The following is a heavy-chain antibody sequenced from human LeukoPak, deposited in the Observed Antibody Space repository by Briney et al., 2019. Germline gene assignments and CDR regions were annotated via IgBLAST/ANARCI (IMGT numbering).Heavy chain of an antibody. CDR2: IKQDGIEK. CDR1: GFTFSNYW. D-gene: IGHD3-9*01. V-gene: IGHV3-7*01. J-gene: IGHJ3*02. Sequence: GGSLRLSCAASGFTFSNYWMTWVRQAQGKGLEWVANIKQDGIEKYYVDSVKGRFTISRDNAKNSLYLQLNILRAEDTAVYYCVRVGDDWYGGAFDIWGQGTMVTVSS. CDR3: VRVGDDWYGGAFDI.